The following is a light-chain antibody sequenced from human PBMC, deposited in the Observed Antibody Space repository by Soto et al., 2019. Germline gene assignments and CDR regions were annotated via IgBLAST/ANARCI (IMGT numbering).Light chain of an antibody. Sequence: EIILTQSPDTLSLSPGERAALSCGASQSLSNNFLAWYQQKPGQAPRLLISGASSRATGIPDRFSGSGSGTDFTLTITRVEPEDFAVYYCQQYATSPLTFGGGTKVDIK. CDR1: QSLSNNF. V-gene: IGKV3-20*01. J-gene: IGKJ4*01. CDR3: QQYATSPLT. CDR2: GAS.